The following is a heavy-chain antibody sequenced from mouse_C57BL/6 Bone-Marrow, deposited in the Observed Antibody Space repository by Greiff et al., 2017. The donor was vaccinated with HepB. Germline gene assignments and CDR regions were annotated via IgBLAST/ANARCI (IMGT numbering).Heavy chain of an antibody. CDR1: GYTFTSYG. V-gene: IGHV1-81*01. CDR3: TLYYYGSSHDY. Sequence: QVQLQQSGAELARPGASVKLSCKASGYTFTSYGISWVKQRTGQGLEWIGEIYPRSGNTYYNEKFKGKATLTADKSSSTAYMELRSLTSEDSAVYFCTLYYYGSSHDYWGKGTTLTVST. D-gene: IGHD1-1*01. J-gene: IGHJ2*01. CDR2: IYPRSGNT.